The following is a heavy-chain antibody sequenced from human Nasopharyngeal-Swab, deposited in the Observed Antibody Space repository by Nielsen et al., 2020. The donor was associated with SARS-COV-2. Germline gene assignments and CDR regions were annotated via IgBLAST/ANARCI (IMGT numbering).Heavy chain of an antibody. CDR1: GFTFSNFA. CDR3: AKDRDSGDDSEEYYHYYGMDV. Sequence: GEPLKISCAASGFTFSNFAMSWVRQAPGKGLEWVPVISGDSDSTYYTDSVRGRFTISRDNSKNTLNLQMNNLRAEDTAIYYCAKDRDSGDDSEEYYHYYGMDVWGQGAPVTVSS. CDR2: ISGDSDST. J-gene: IGHJ6*02. V-gene: IGHV3-23*01. D-gene: IGHD5-12*01.